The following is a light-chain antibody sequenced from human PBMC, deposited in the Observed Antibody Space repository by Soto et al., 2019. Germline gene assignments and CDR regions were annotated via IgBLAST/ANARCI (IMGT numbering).Light chain of an antibody. J-gene: IGLJ2*01. CDR1: SSNIGAGYD. V-gene: IGLV1-40*01. Sequence: QSVLTQPPSVSGAPGQRGTISCTGSSSNIGAGYDVHWYQQLPGTAPKLLIHGNSNRPSGVPDRFSGSKSGTSASLAITGLQAEDEADYYCQSYDSSLSGSVFGGGTKLTVL. CDR3: QSYDSSLSGSV. CDR2: GNS.